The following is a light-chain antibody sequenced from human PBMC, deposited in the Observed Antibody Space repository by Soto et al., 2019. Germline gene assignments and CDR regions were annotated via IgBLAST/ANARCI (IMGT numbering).Light chain of an antibody. CDR2: AAS. CDR3: QQSYSTPYT. V-gene: IGKV1-39*01. Sequence: DIQMTQSPSSLSASVGDRLTITCRASQSMSNYLNWYQHKPGKAPKVLIYAASTLQSGVPSRFSGRGSGTDFTLTISSLQPEDFATYHCQQSYSTPYTFGQGTKREI. CDR1: QSMSNY. J-gene: IGKJ2*01.